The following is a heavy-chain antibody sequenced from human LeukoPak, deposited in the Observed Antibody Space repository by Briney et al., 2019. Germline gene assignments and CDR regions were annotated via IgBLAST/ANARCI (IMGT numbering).Heavy chain of an antibody. CDR1: GGTFSSYA. CDR3: ARSIEVDAFDI. V-gene: IGHV1-69*13. Sequence: ASAKVSCKASGGTFSSYAISWVRQAPGQGLEWMGGIIPIFGTANYAQKFQGRVTITADESTSTAYMELSSLRSEDTAVYYCARSIEVDAFDIWGQGTMVTVSS. J-gene: IGHJ3*02. CDR2: IIPIFGTA. D-gene: IGHD6-19*01.